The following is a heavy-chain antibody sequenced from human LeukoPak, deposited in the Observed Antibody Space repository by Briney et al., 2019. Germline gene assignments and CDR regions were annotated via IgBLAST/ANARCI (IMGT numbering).Heavy chain of an antibody. J-gene: IGHJ5*02. CDR1: GYTFTSYG. CDR2: ISAYNGNT. D-gene: IGHD3-10*01. Sequence: ASVKVSCKASGYTFTSYGISWVRQAPGQGLEWMGWISAYNGNTNYAQKLQGRVTMTTDTSTSTAYMELRSLRSDDTAVYYCARGVTMVRGPSNWFDPWGQGTLVTVSS. V-gene: IGHV1-18*01. CDR3: ARGVTMVRGPSNWFDP.